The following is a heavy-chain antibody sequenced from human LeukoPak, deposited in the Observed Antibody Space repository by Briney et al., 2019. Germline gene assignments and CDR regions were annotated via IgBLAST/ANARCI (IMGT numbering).Heavy chain of an antibody. V-gene: IGHV4-34*01. D-gene: IGHD4-17*01. J-gene: IGHJ4*02. CDR2: VNHSGYT. CDR3: ARMTTGHDY. CDR1: GTSFTSYY. Sequence: PSETLSLTCGVSGTSFTSYYWSWLRQTPGKGLEWLGEVNHSGYTNMNPSLKSRITISVDTSKNQFSLMMTSVTAADTAVYFCARMTTGHDYWGQGTLVTVSS.